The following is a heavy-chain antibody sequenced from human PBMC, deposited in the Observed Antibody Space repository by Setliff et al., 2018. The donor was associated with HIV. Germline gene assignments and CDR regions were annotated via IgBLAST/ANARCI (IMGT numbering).Heavy chain of an antibody. CDR3: ARGPNRYSGTYSYYYYMDV. V-gene: IGHV3-23*01. Sequence: PGGSLRLSCAASGFTFSTYAMSWVRQAPGKGLEWVSAITSTAGTTYYADSVKGRFTVSRDNSKNTLYLQMNSLRAEDTAVYYCARGPNRYSGTYSYYYYMDVWGKGTTVTVSS. D-gene: IGHD1-26*01. J-gene: IGHJ6*03. CDR1: GFTFSTYA. CDR2: ITSTAGTT.